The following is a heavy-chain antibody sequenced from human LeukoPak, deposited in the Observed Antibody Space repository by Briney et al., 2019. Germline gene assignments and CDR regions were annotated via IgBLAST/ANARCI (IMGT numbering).Heavy chain of an antibody. Sequence: GGSLRLSCAASGFTFSSYAMHGVRQAPGKGLEWVAVISYDGSNKYYADSVKGRFTISRDNSKNTLYLQMNSLRAEDTAVYYCARQLGITSGYYGMDVWGQGTTVTVSS. CDR3: ARQLGITSGYYGMDV. D-gene: IGHD7-27*01. J-gene: IGHJ6*02. V-gene: IGHV3-30-3*01. CDR2: ISYDGSNK. CDR1: GFTFSSYA.